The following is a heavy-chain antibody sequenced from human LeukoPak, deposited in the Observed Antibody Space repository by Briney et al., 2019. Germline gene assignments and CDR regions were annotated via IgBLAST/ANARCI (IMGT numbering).Heavy chain of an antibody. J-gene: IGHJ4*02. CDR3: ARHRVHSSSLGY. Sequence: SETLSLTCAVYGGSFSGYYWSWIRQPPGKGLEWIGEINHSGSTNYNPSLKSRVTISVDTSKNQFSLKLSPVTAADTAVYYCARHRVHSSSLGYWGQGTLVTVSS. CDR2: INHSGST. D-gene: IGHD6-6*01. V-gene: IGHV4-34*01. CDR1: GGSFSGYY.